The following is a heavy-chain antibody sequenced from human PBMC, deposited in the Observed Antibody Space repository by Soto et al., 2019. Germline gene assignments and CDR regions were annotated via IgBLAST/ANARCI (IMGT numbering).Heavy chain of an antibody. CDR1: GFSFSSDG. CDR2: ISASGGST. CDR3: GKRYYYDGSGPYGMDV. D-gene: IGHD3-22*01. J-gene: IGHJ6*02. Sequence: EVQLLESGGDLVQPGGSLRLTCAASGFSFSSDGMSWVRQAPGKGLEWVSSISASGGSTYYADPVKGRFTISRDNSKNTLYLQMNSLRAEDTAVYYCGKRYYYDGSGPYGMDVWGQGTTVTVSS. V-gene: IGHV3-23*01.